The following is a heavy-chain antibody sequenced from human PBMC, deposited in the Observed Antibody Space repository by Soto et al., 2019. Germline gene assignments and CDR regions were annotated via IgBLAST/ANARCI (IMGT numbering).Heavy chain of an antibody. V-gene: IGHV3-66*01. CDR3: ARLYYDFWSGYYNSRKDV. CDR1: GFPVSSNY. D-gene: IGHD3-3*01. J-gene: IGHJ6*04. CDR2: IYSGGST. Sequence: GGSLRLSCAASGFPVSSNYMSWVRQAPGKGLEWVSVIYSGGSTYYADSVKGRFTISRDNSKNTLYLQMNSLRAEDTAVYYCARLYYDFWSGYYNSRKDVWGKGTTVTV.